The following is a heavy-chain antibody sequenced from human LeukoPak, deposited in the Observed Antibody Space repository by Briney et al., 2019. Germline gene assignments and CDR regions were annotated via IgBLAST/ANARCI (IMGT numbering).Heavy chain of an antibody. D-gene: IGHD1-26*01. CDR1: GFTFSNYA. CDR2: ISGSGGDT. CDR3: AKDNSGNFLSPFDY. J-gene: IGHJ4*02. Sequence: GGSLRLSCAASGFTFSNYAMTWVRQSPGKGLEWVSTISGSGGDTYYADSVKGRFTMSRDNSKNTLDLQMSSLRAEDTAIYYCAKDNSGNFLSPFDYWGQGTLVAVSS. V-gene: IGHV3-23*01.